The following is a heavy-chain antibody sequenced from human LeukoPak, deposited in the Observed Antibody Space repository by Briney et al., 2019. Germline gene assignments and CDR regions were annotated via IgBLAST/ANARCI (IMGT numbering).Heavy chain of an antibody. CDR2: ISGSGGST. CDR3: AKADSSGWYEPEYYFDY. Sequence: SGGSLRLSCAASGFTFSSYAMSWVRQAPGKGLEWVSAISGSGGSTYYADSVKGRFTISRDNSKNTLYLQMNSLRAEDTAVYYCAKADSSGWYEPEYYFDYWGQGTLVTVSS. J-gene: IGHJ4*02. CDR1: GFTFSSYA. D-gene: IGHD6-19*01. V-gene: IGHV3-23*01.